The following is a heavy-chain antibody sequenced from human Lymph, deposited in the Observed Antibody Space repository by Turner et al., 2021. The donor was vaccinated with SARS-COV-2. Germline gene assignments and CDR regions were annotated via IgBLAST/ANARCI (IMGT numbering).Heavy chain of an antibody. CDR2: ISYDGSNK. CDR3: ARDDREFWSGYYTHYYYYGMDV. D-gene: IGHD3-3*01. Sequence: QVQLVESGGGVVQPGRSLRLSCAASGFTFSSYAMHWVRQAPGKGLEWVAVISYDGSNKNYVDSVKGRFTISRDNSKNTLYLQMNSLRAEDTAVYYCARDDREFWSGYYTHYYYYGMDVWGQGTTVTVSS. J-gene: IGHJ6*02. CDR1: GFTFSSYA. V-gene: IGHV3-30*04.